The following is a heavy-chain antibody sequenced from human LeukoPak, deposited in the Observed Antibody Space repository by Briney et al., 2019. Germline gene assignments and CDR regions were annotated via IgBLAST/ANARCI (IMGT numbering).Heavy chain of an antibody. CDR1: GYTLTSNG. V-gene: IGHV1-18*04. D-gene: IGHD6-19*01. CDR2: INTYNGNT. CDR3: ARQAGGYSSGWYQFHFDY. Sequence: ASVKVSCKASGYTLTSNGISWVRQAPGQGLEWMGWINTYNGNTNYAQNLQGRVTMTTDTSTSTAYMELRSLRSDDTAVYYCARQAGGYSSGWYQFHFDYWGQGTLVTVSP. J-gene: IGHJ4*02.